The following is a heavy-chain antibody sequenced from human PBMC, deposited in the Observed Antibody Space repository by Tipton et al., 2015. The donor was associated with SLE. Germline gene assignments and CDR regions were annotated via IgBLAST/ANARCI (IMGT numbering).Heavy chain of an antibody. D-gene: IGHD2-15*01. J-gene: IGHJ6*02. Sequence: SLRLSCAASGFTFDDYAMHWVRQAPGKGLEWVSGISWNSGSIGYADSVKGRFTISRDNAKNSLYLQMNSLRAEDTAVYYCASELPDKGHYFYGMDVWGQGTMVTVSS. V-gene: IGHV3-9*01. CDR3: ASELPDKGHYFYGMDV. CDR1: GFTFDDYA. CDR2: ISWNSGSI.